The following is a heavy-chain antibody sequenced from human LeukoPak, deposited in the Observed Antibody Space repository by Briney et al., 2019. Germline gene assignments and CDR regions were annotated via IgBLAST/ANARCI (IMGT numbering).Heavy chain of an antibody. CDR3: ARDLGNEDY. D-gene: IGHD1-26*01. J-gene: IGHJ4*02. CDR1: GFTFSSYA. CDR2: ISYDGSNK. Sequence: GGSLRLSCAASGFTFSSYAMHWVRQAPGKGLEWVAVISYDGSNKYYADSVKGRSTISRDNSKNTLYLQMNSLRAEDTAVYYCARDLGNEDYWGQGTLVTVSS. V-gene: IGHV3-30-3*01.